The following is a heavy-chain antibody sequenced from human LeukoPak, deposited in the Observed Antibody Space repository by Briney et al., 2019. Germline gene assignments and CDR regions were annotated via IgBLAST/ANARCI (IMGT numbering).Heavy chain of an antibody. Sequence: SQTLSLTCTVSGGSISSGSYYWSWIRQPAGEGLEWIGRIHTSGSTNYNPSLKSRVTISVDTSKNQFSLKLSSVTAADTAVYYCARDRTNPYRTGGSCYGRGWFDPWGQGSLVTVSS. CDR3: ARDRTNPYRTGGSCYGRGWFDP. CDR2: IHTSGST. V-gene: IGHV4-61*02. J-gene: IGHJ5*02. D-gene: IGHD2-15*01. CDR1: GGSISSGSYY.